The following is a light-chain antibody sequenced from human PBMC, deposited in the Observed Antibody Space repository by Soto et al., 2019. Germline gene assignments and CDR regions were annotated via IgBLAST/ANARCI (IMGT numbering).Light chain of an antibody. V-gene: IGKV1-5*03. CDR1: QTISSW. Sequence: DIQMTQSPSTLSGSVGDRVTITCRASQTISSWLAWYQQKPGKAPKLLIYKASTLQSGVPSRFSGSGSGTEFTLTIGSLQPDDFATYYCQHYYSYSEAFGQGTKVEL. CDR2: KAS. J-gene: IGKJ1*01. CDR3: QHYYSYSEA.